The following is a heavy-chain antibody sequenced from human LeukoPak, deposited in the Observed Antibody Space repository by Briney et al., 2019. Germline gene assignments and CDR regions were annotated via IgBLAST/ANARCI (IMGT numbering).Heavy chain of an antibody. V-gene: IGHV3-7*03. CDR3: ARDAATGTTYYYYGMDV. D-gene: IGHD1-1*01. CDR2: IKQDGSEK. CDR1: GFTFSSYW. J-gene: IGHJ6*04. Sequence: GSLRLSCAASGFTFSSYWMSWVRQAPGKGLEWVANIKQDGSEKYYVDSVKGRFTISRDNAKNSLYLQMNSLRAEDTAVYYCARDAATGTTYYYYGMDVWGKGTTVTVSS.